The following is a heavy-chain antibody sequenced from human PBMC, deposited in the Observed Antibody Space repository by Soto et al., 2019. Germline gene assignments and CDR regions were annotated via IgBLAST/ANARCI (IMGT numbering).Heavy chain of an antibody. Sequence: LSLTCTVSVGSISSSSYYWGWIRQPPGKGLEWIGSIYYSGSTYYNPSLKSRVTISVDTSKNQFSLKLSSVTAADTALYYCARRSPGGGSGSYGRWFDPWGQGTMVTVSS. V-gene: IGHV4-39*01. CDR3: ARRSPGGGSGSYGRWFDP. CDR2: IYYSGST. CDR1: VGSISSSSYY. D-gene: IGHD3-10*01. J-gene: IGHJ5*02.